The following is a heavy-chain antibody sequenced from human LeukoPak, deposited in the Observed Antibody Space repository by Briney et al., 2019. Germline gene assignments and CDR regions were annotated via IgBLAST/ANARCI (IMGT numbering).Heavy chain of an antibody. CDR3: ARDPRNWFDP. V-gene: IGHV1-2*06. CDR1: GYTFTGYY. Sequence: ASVKVSCKASGYTFTGYYMHWVRQAPGQGLEWMGRINPNSGGTNYAQKFQGRVTMTRNTSISTAYMELSSLRSEDTAVYYCARDPRNWFDPWGQGTLVTVSS. J-gene: IGHJ5*02. CDR2: INPNSGGT.